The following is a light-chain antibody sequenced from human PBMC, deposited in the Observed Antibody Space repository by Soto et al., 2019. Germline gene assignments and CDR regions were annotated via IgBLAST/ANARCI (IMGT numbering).Light chain of an antibody. Sequence: EIVLTQSPGTLSLSPGETATLSCRASQSINNSFLAWHQQRPGQAPRLLIFRASQRASGIPVRFRGSGSGTDFTLTITRLDPEDFAVYDCQQYTNAPRTVGQGTKVAIK. J-gene: IGKJ1*01. CDR1: QSINNSF. CDR3: QQYTNAPRT. CDR2: RAS. V-gene: IGKV3-20*01.